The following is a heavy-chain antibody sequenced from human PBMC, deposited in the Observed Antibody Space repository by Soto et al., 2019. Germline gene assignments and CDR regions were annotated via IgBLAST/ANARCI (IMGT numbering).Heavy chain of an antibody. J-gene: IGHJ4*02. CDR2: IHYSGST. Sequence: SETLSLTCSVSGDSISGGDYYWSWIRQPPGEALEWIGHIHYSGSTYYNASLKNRLTVSMDTSKNQFSLNLNSVTAADTAVYYCARDQRALRYFDYWGQGTLVT. V-gene: IGHV4-30-4*01. CDR1: GDSISGGDYY. CDR3: ARDQRALRYFDY.